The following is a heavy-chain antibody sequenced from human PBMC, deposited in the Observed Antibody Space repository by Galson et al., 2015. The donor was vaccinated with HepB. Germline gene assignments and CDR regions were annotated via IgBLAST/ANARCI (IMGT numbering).Heavy chain of an antibody. D-gene: IGHD5-18*01. J-gene: IGHJ4*02. CDR1: GFSFSTYS. Sequence: SLRLSCAASGFSFSTYSMNWVRQAPGKGLEWVSSISSRSNYIYYTDSVKGRFTISRDNAKNSLYLQLNSLRAEDTAVYYCTTVKDTPVPQTPPDYWGQGTLVTVSS. CDR2: ISSRSNYI. CDR3: TTVKDTPVPQTPPDY. V-gene: IGHV3-21*01.